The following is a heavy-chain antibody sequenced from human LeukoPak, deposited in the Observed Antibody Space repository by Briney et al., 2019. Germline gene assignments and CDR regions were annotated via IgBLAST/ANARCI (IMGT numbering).Heavy chain of an antibody. CDR1: GFTFSSYA. CDR3: ARGPPYIVVVTAIGFFDY. J-gene: IGHJ4*02. Sequence: PGGSLRLSCAASGFTFSSYAMSWIRQPPGKGLEWIGEINHSGGTNYNPSLKSPVTISVDTSKNQFSLKLSSVTAADTAVYYCARGPPYIVVVTAIGFFDYWGQGTLVTVSS. V-gene: IGHV4-34*01. D-gene: IGHD2-21*02. CDR2: INHSGGT.